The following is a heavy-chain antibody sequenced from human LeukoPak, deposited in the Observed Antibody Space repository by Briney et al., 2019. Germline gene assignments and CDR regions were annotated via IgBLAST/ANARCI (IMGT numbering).Heavy chain of an antibody. D-gene: IGHD3-22*01. V-gene: IGHV3-15*01. CDR1: GFTFSNAW. CDR3: TTDSYYDSSGYYSEDFDY. Sequence: GGSLRLSCAASGFTFSNAWMSWVRQAPGKGLEWVGRIKSKTDGGTTDYAAPVKGRFTISRDDSKNTLYLQMNSLKTEDTAVYYCTTDSYYDSSGYYSEDFDYWGQGTLVTVSS. J-gene: IGHJ4*02. CDR2: IKSKTDGGTT.